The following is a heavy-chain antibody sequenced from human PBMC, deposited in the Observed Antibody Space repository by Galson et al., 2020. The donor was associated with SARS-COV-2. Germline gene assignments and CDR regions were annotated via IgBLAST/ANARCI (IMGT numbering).Heavy chain of an antibody. CDR1: GFTFSSYG. CDR2: ISYDGSNK. D-gene: IGHD6-13*01. CDR3: ARGRSTWYHDAFDI. J-gene: IGHJ3*02. Sequence: GGSLRFSCAASGFTFSSYGMHWVRQAPGKGLEWVAVISYDGSNKYYADSVKGRFTISRDNSKNTLSLQMNSLRPEDTDVYYCARGRSTWYHDAFDIWGQGTMVTVSS. V-gene: IGHV3-30*03.